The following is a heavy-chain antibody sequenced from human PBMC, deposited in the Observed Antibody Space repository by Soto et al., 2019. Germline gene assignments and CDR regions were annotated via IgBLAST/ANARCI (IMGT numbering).Heavy chain of an antibody. J-gene: IGHJ4*02. D-gene: IGHD3-16*01. Sequence: QLQLQESGPGLVKPSETLSLTCTVSGGSISSSSYYWGWIRQPPGKGLEWIGSIYYSGSTYYNPSLKSRVTISVDTSKNQFSLKLSSVTAADTAVYYCLSSHDYIWLRKAYYFDYWGQGTLVTVSS. CDR2: IYYSGST. V-gene: IGHV4-39*01. CDR3: LSSHDYIWLRKAYYFDY. CDR1: GGSISSSSYY.